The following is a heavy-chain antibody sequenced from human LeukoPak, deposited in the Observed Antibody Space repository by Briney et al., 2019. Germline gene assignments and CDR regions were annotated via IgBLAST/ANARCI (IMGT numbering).Heavy chain of an antibody. Sequence: GGSLRLSCAASGFTFSSNAMSWVRQASGKGLEWVSAISGSGGSTYYADSVKGRLTISRDNSKNTLYLQMNSLRAEDTAVYYCTIPSSPMNSSWYTDYFDYWGQGTLVTVSS. V-gene: IGHV3-23*01. CDR1: GFTFSSNA. CDR3: TIPSSPMNSSWYTDYFDY. J-gene: IGHJ4*02. D-gene: IGHD6-13*01. CDR2: ISGSGGST.